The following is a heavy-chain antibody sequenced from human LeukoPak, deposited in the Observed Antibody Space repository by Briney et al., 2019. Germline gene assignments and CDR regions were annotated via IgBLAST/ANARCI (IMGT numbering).Heavy chain of an antibody. Sequence: GGSLRLSCAASGFTFSDYYMNWIRQAPGKGLEWVSYINSGSVIHYTDSVKGRFTISRDNAKNSLYLKMNSLSDEDTVVYYCERSDTVGATTGFDYWGQGTLVTVSS. CDR3: ERSDTVGATTGFDY. D-gene: IGHD1-26*01. CDR1: GFTFSDYY. CDR2: INSGSVI. J-gene: IGHJ4*02. V-gene: IGHV3-11*01.